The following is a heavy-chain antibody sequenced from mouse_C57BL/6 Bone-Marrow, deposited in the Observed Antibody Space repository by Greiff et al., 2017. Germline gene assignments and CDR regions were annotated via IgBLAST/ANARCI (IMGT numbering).Heavy chain of an antibody. D-gene: IGHD2-2*01. CDR1: GFSLTSYG. V-gene: IGHV2-2*01. Sequence: VKLVESGPGLVQPSQSLSITCTVSGFSLTSYGVHWVRQSPGKGLEWLGVIWSGGSTDYNAAFISRLSISKDNSKSQVFFKMNRLQADDTAIYYCARMVTTAGGYFDYWGQGTTLTVSS. CDR3: ARMVTTAGGYFDY. J-gene: IGHJ2*01. CDR2: IWSGGST.